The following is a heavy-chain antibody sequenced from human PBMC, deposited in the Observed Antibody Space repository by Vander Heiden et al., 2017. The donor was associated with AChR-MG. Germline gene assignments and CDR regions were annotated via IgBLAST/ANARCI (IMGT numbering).Heavy chain of an antibody. CDR2: ISYDGSYK. D-gene: IGHD4-17*01. J-gene: IGHJ4*02. CDR3: AKASYGDYARGGLGY. V-gene: IGHV3-30*18. CDR1: GFPFSSYG. Sequence: QVQLVESGGGVVQPGRSLRLSCAASGFPFSSYGIHWVRQAPGRGLDWVAVISYDGSYKYYADSVKGRFTISRDNSKNTLYLQMNSLRAEDTAVYYCAKASYGDYARGGLGYWGQGTLVTVSS.